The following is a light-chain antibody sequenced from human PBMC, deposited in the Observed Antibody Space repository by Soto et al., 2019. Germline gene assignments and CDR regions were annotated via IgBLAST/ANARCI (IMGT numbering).Light chain of an antibody. CDR3: QQANSFPYT. V-gene: IGKV1-12*01. CDR2: AAS. Sequence: DIQMTQSPSSVSASVGDRVTITCRASQGVSNWLAWYQQKPGKAPKLLIYAASTLRSGVPSRFRGCGSGTDFTFTISSLQPEDFATYYCQQANSFPYTFGQGTKLEIK. J-gene: IGKJ2*01. CDR1: QGVSNW.